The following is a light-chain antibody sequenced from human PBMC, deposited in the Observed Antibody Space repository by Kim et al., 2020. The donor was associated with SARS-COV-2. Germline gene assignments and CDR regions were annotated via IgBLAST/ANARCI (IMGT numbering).Light chain of an antibody. CDR1: SLRSYF. V-gene: IGLV3-19*01. CDR2: GKT. CDR3: MSRDTDGPHNYV. Sequence: SSELTQDPALSVALGQTVRITCQGDSLRSYFASWYQQKPGQAPLLVIYGKTNRPSGIPDRFSGSSSGRTASLTITGTQAEDEADYYCMSRDTDGPHNYVF. J-gene: IGLJ1*01.